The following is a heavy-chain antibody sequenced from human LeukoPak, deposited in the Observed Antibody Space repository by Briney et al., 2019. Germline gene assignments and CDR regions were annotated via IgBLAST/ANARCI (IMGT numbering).Heavy chain of an antibody. CDR1: GFIFSSYS. CDR2: ITGRSNTI. D-gene: IGHD2-2*01. CDR3: ASRYQGDNYGMVV. V-gene: IGHV3-48*01. Sequence: GGSLRLSCSGSGFIFSSYSMNWVRQAPGQGPEWIAYITGRSNTIYYAESVKGRFTISRDNGKNSLYLQMDNLTAEDTAVYYCASRYQGDNYGMVVWGQGTLVTVSS. J-gene: IGHJ6*02.